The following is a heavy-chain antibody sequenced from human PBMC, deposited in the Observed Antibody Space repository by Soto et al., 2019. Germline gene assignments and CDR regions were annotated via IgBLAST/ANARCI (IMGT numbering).Heavy chain of an antibody. V-gene: IGHV3-30*18. CDR2: ISYDGSNK. Sequence: PGGSLRLSCAASGFTFSSYGMHWVRQAPGKGLEWVAVISYDGSNKYYADSVKGRFTISRDNSKNTLYLQMNSLRAEDTAVYYCAKDGDIVVVVAAEGALIDYWGQGTLVTVSS. CDR3: AKDGDIVVVVAAEGALIDY. J-gene: IGHJ4*02. D-gene: IGHD2-15*01. CDR1: GFTFSSYG.